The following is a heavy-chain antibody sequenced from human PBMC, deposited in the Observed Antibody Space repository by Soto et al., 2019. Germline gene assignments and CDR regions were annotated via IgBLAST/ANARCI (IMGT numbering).Heavy chain of an antibody. CDR3: ASDKSAAAGTGYYGMDV. D-gene: IGHD6-13*01. J-gene: IGHJ6*02. CDR1: GFTFSSYW. Sequence: GGSLRLSCAASGFTFSSYWMHWVRQAPGKGLVWVSRINKDGSSTSYADSVKGRFTISRDNAKNTLYLQMNSLRAEDTAVYYCASDKSAAAGTGYYGMDVWGQGTTVTVSS. V-gene: IGHV3-74*01. CDR2: INKDGSST.